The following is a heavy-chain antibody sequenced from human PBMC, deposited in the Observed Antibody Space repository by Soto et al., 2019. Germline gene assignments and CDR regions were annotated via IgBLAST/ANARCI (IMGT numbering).Heavy chain of an antibody. D-gene: IGHD6-13*01. CDR1: GGSFSGYY. CDR3: ARVRGSRWYYYGMDV. Sequence: PLETQSLTSAVYGGSFSGYYCSWIRQPPGKGLEWIGEINRSGSTNDNPSLKSRVTISVDTSKNQFSLKLSSVTAADTAVYYCARVRGSRWYYYGMDVWGQGTTVTVSS. V-gene: IGHV4-34*01. CDR2: INRSGST. J-gene: IGHJ6*02.